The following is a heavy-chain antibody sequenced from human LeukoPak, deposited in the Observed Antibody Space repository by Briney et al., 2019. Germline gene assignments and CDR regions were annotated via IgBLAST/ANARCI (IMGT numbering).Heavy chain of an antibody. CDR1: GYTFTGYY. CDR3: ASSSDLGATAFDY. D-gene: IGHD1-26*01. V-gene: IGHV1-2*02. J-gene: IGHJ4*02. Sequence: ASVKVSCKASGYTFTGYYMHWVRQAPGQGLEWMGWINPNSGGTNYAQKFQGRVTMTRDTSISTAYMELSSLKASDTAMYYCASSSDLGATAFDYWGQGTLVTVSS. CDR2: INPNSGGT.